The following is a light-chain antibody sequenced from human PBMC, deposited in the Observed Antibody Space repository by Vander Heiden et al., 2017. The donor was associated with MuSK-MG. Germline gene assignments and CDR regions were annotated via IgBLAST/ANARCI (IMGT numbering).Light chain of an antibody. Sequence: ETVMTQSPATLSVSPGERATVSCRASQRVGNSLAWYQQKPGQAPSLLINGASTSATGIPARFSGSGYGTEFTLTISSLQSEDFAVYYCQQYSDWPLTFGGGTKVEIK. CDR1: QRVGNS. J-gene: IGKJ4*01. V-gene: IGKV3-15*01. CDR2: GAS. CDR3: QQYSDWPLT.